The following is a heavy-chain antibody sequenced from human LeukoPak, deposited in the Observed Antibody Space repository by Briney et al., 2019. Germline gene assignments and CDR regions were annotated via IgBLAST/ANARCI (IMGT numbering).Heavy chain of an antibody. V-gene: IGHV3-23*01. CDR2: ISDNGDTT. J-gene: IGHJ4*02. CDR3: AKNLVRGVLGGY. CDR1: GFTFSTYT. Sequence: PGGSLRLSCAASGFTFSTYTMSWVRQAPGKGLEWVSTISDNGDTTYYADSVKGRFTISRDNSKNTLYLQMNSLRAEDTAVFYCAKNLVRGVLGGYWGQGTLVTVSS. D-gene: IGHD3-10*01.